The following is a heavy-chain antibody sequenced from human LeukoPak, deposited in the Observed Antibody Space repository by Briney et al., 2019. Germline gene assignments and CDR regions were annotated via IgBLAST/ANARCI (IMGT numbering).Heavy chain of an antibody. Sequence: GGSLRLSCAASGFTFSNYAMSWVRQAPGKGLEWVSVISPSGSAYNADPVKGRFTISRDNSKDTVYLQMDSLRAEDTATYYCAKSRSATVRGVIEYWGQGTLVTVSS. CDR2: ISPSGSA. D-gene: IGHD3-10*01. CDR3: AKSRSATVRGVIEY. CDR1: GFTFSNYA. V-gene: IGHV3-23*01. J-gene: IGHJ4*02.